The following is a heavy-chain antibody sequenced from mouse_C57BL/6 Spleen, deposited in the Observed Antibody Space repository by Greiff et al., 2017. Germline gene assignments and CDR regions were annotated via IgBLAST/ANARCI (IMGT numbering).Heavy chain of an antibody. Sequence: EVQLQQSGPVLVKPGASVKMSCKASGYTFTDYYMNWVKQSHGKSLEWIGVINPYNGGTSYNQKFKGKATLTVDKSSSTAYMELNSLTSEDSAVYYCARRDYGSSAMDYWGQGTSVTVSS. CDR1: GYTFTDYY. CDR2: INPYNGGT. D-gene: IGHD1-1*01. V-gene: IGHV1-19*01. CDR3: ARRDYGSSAMDY. J-gene: IGHJ4*01.